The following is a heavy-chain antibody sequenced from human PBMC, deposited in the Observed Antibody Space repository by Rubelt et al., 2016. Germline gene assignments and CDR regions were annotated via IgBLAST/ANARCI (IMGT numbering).Heavy chain of an antibody. CDR2: IIPILGIA. J-gene: IGHJ3*02. CDR3: ARDAVQWLRLSTRLGAFDI. Sequence: QVRLVQSGAEVKKPGSSVKVSCKASGGTFSSYAISWVRQAPGQGLEWMGRIIPILGIANYAQKFQGRVTITADKSTSTAYMGLSSLRSEDTAVYYCARDAVQWLRLSTRLGAFDIWGQGTMVTVSS. CDR1: GGTFSSYA. D-gene: IGHD5-12*01. V-gene: IGHV1-69*04.